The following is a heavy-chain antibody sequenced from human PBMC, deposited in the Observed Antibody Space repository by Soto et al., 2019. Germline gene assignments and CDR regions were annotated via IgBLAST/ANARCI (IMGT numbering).Heavy chain of an antibody. CDR1: GGSISDFY. J-gene: IGHJ5*02. D-gene: IGHD1-1*01. V-gene: IGHV4-59*12. CDR3: VRDGTKTLRDWFDP. CDR2: MYWSGST. Sequence: SETLSLTCSVSGGSISDFYWGWIRQPPGQGLEWIAYMYWSGSTKKTPSLKSRVMMSVDTSKKQFSLKLRSVTAADTAVYYCVRDGTKTLRDWFDPWGQGISVTVSS.